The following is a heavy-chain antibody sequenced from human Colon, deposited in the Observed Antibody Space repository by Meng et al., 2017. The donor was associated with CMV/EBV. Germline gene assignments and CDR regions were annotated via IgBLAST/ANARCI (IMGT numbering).Heavy chain of an antibody. CDR3: ASSSTSCCDAFDI. D-gene: IGHD2-2*01. CDR1: GYTFTGYY. CDR2: IIPIFGTA. Sequence: SVKVSCKASGYTFTGYYMHWVRQAPGQGLEWMGGIIPIFGTANYAQKFQGRVTITTDESTSTAYMELSSLRSEDTAVYYCASSSTSCCDAFDIWGQGTMVTVSS. V-gene: IGHV1-69*05. J-gene: IGHJ3*02.